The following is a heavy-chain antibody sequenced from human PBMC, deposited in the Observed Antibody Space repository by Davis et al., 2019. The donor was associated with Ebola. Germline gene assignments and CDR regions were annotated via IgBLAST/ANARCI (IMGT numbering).Heavy chain of an antibody. CDR3: ARDREPGAPPLLQFDP. CDR2: INHNGSP. D-gene: IGHD2-15*01. V-gene: IGHV4-61*01. CDR1: GGSVSSGSYY. J-gene: IGHJ5*02. Sequence: MPSETLSLTCTVSGGSVSSGSYYWSWIRQPPGKGLEWIGEINHNGSPNYNPSLKSRVTISVDTSKNQFSLKLSSVTAADTAVYYCARDREPGAPPLLQFDPWGQGTLVTVSS.